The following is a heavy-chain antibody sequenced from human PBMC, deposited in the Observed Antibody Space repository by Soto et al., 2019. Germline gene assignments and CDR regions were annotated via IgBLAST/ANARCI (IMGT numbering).Heavy chain of an antibody. CDR3: AKVRGLDDAFDI. CDR1: GFTFDDYA. J-gene: IGHJ3*02. D-gene: IGHD3-3*01. V-gene: IGHV3-9*01. Sequence: EVQLVESGGGLVQPGRSLRLSCAASGFTFDDYAMHWVRQAPGKGLEWVSGISWNSGSIGYADSVKGRFTISRDNAKNSLNMHMNSLRAEDTDLYYCAKVRGLDDAFDIWGQGTMVTVSS. CDR2: ISWNSGSI.